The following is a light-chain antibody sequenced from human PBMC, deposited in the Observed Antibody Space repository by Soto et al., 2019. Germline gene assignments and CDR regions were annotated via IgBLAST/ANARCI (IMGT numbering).Light chain of an antibody. Sequence: QSVVTQEPSLTVSPGGTVTPTCACSTGAVTSDYFPNWFQQKPGQAPRALIYKVSNRHSWTPARFSGSLLGGKAALTLSTVQPEDEADYYCLLFYGGVHIFGGGTKVTVL. J-gene: IGLJ1*01. CDR1: TGAVTSDYF. CDR2: KVS. CDR3: LLFYGGVHI. V-gene: IGLV7-43*01.